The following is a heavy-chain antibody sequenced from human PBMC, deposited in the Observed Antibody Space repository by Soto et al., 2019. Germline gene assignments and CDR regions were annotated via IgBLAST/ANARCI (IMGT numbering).Heavy chain of an antibody. CDR3: AREYDFWSGYYTSWFDP. CDR1: GGSISSYY. V-gene: IGHV4-59*01. J-gene: IGHJ5*02. D-gene: IGHD3-3*01. Sequence: QVQLQESGPGLVKPSETLSLTCTVSGGSISSYYWSWIRQPPGKGLEWIGYIYYSGSTNYNPSLKSRVTISVDTSKNPFSLKLSSVTAADTAVYYCAREYDFWSGYYTSWFDPWGQGTLVTVSS. CDR2: IYYSGST.